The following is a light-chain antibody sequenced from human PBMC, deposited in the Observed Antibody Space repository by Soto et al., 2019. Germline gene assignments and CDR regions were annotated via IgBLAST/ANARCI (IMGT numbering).Light chain of an antibody. CDR2: DVS. J-gene: IGLJ1*01. CDR1: SSDVGGYNY. Sequence: QSVLTQAASVSGSPGQSIAISCTGTSSDVGGYNYVSWYQQHPGKAPKLMVYDVSNRPSGVSNRFSGSKSGNTASLTISGLQAEDEADYYCSSYTSSSTYVFGNGTKVTVL. CDR3: SSYTSSSTYV. V-gene: IGLV2-14*01.